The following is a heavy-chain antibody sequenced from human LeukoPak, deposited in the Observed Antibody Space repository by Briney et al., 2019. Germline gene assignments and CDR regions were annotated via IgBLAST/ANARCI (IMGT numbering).Heavy chain of an antibody. Sequence: ASVKVSCKASGYTFTSYGISWVRQAPGQGLEWMGWISAYNGNTNYAQKLQGRVTMTTDTSTRTAYMELRSLRSDDTAVYYCARVVHRSYYYDSSGYPAPMDFDYWGQGTLVTVSS. V-gene: IGHV1-18*01. D-gene: IGHD3-22*01. CDR3: ARVVHRSYYYDSSGYPAPMDFDY. CDR2: ISAYNGNT. J-gene: IGHJ4*02. CDR1: GYTFTSYG.